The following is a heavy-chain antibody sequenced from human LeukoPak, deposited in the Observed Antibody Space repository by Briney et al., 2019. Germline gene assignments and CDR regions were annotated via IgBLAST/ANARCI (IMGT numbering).Heavy chain of an antibody. J-gene: IGHJ4*02. Sequence: GGSLRLSCAASGFTFSNYDMHWVRQAAGKGLEWVSGIGTAGDTYYPASVKGRFTTSRENAKSSLYLQINSLSAGDTAVYYCASSPAYSSSWYAIDNWGQGTLVTVSS. CDR2: IGTAGDT. CDR3: ASSPAYSSSWYAIDN. CDR1: GFTFSNYD. D-gene: IGHD6-13*01. V-gene: IGHV3-13*01.